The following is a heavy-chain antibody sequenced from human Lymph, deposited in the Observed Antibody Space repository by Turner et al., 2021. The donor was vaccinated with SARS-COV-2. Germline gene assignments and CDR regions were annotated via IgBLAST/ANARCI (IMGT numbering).Heavy chain of an antibody. J-gene: IGHJ2*01. Sequence: QVQPVASGGGVVQPGRSLLLSCAAAGFTFSTYAMEWVRQAPGKGLEWVALISNDGSNKYYADSMKGRFTISSDNSKNTLYLKMNSMRAEGTAVYYCARYLGWYFDLWGRGTLVTVSS. CDR2: ISNDGSNK. D-gene: IGHD3-16*01. V-gene: IGHV3-30-3*01. CDR3: ARYLGWYFDL. CDR1: GFTFSTYA.